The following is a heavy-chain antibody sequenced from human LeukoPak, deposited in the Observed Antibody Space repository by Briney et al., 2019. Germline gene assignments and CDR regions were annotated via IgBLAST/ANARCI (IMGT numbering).Heavy chain of an antibody. CDR2: TYYSGST. D-gene: IGHD4-17*01. V-gene: IGHV4-59*01. J-gene: IGHJ5*02. CDR1: GGSISSYY. CDR3: ARSSGDYDNWFDP. Sequence: SETLSLTCTVSGGSISSYYWSWIRQPPGKGLEWIGYTYYSGSTNYNPSLKSRVTISVDTSKNQFSLKLSSVTAADTAVYYCARSSGDYDNWFDPWGQGTLVTVSS.